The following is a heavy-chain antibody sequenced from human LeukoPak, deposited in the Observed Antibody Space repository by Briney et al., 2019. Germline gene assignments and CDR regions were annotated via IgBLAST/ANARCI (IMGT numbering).Heavy chain of an antibody. Sequence: ASVTVSFKVSGYTFIENYIHWVRQAPGQGLEWMGLINPHTGAANYSQKFQGRVTMTRDTSISTAYMHLTRLKFDDTAVYYCARGKSGYSPWGQGTPVTVSS. CDR2: INPHTGAA. CDR3: ARGKSGYSP. J-gene: IGHJ4*02. CDR1: GYTFIENY. V-gene: IGHV1-2*02. D-gene: IGHD3-3*01.